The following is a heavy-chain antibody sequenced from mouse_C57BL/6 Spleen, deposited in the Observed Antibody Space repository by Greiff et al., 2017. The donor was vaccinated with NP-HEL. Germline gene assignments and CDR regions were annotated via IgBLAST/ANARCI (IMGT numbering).Heavy chain of an antibody. CDR2: LYPGNSDT. D-gene: IGHD1-1*01. Sequence: EVQLQQSGTVLARPGASVKMSCKTSGYTFTSYWMHWVKQRPGQGLEWIGALYPGNSDTSYNQKFKGKAKLTAVTSASTAYMELSSLTNEDSAVYYCTRDYGSSYWYFDVWGTGTTVTVSS. V-gene: IGHV1-5*01. CDR3: TRDYGSSYWYFDV. CDR1: GYTFTSYW. J-gene: IGHJ1*03.